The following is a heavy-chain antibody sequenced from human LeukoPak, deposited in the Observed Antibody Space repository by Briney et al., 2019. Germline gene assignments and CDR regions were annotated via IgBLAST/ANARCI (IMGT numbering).Heavy chain of an antibody. V-gene: IGHV4-38-2*02. J-gene: IGHJ5*02. CDR2: IYNTGST. D-gene: IGHD1-1*01. Sequence: SETLSLTCGVSGNFISRGYYWAWIRQPPGKGLEWIGSIYNTGSTYYNPSLKSRVTMSIDTSKNQFSLKLSSVTAADTAVYYCARDPSVSGRSWKFDPWGQGTLVTVSS. CDR3: ARDPSVSGRSWKFDP. CDR1: GNFISRGYY.